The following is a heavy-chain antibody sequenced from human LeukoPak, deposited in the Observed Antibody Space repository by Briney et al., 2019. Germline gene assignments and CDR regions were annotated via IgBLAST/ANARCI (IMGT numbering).Heavy chain of an antibody. CDR2: INGNGGST. D-gene: IGHD5-12*01. J-gene: IGHJ6*02. V-gene: IGHV3-20*04. CDR1: GFTFEDHA. Sequence: GGSLRLSCAASGFTFEDHAMNWVRQVPGKGLEWVSGINGNGGSTGYADSVKGRFTISRDNAKNSVYLQMSSLRAEDTALYYCAREGAGYRGYDYDYFYAMDVWGQGTTVTVSS. CDR3: AREGAGYRGYDYDYFYAMDV.